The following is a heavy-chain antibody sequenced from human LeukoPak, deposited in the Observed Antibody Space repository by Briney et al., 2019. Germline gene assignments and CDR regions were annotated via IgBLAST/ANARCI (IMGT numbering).Heavy chain of an antibody. CDR2: IIPIFGTA. Sequence: SVKVSCKASGGTFSSYAISWVRQAPGQGLEWMGGIIPIFGTANYAQKFQGRVTITADESTSTAYTELSSLRSDDTAVYYCATRRGIAVSGPGAFDIWGQGTMVTVSS. CDR1: GGTFSSYA. V-gene: IGHV1-69*13. CDR3: ATRRGIAVSGPGAFDI. D-gene: IGHD6-19*01. J-gene: IGHJ3*02.